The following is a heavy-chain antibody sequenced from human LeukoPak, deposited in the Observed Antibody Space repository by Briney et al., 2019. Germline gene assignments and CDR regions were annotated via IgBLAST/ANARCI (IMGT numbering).Heavy chain of an antibody. Sequence: PGGSLRLSCAASGFTFSSYGMSWVRQAPGKGLEWVSAISGSGGSTYYADSVKGRFTISRDNSKNTLYLQMNSLRAGDTAVYYCANLLRWEPYWGQGTLVTVSS. CDR2: ISGSGGST. CDR3: ANLLRWEPY. V-gene: IGHV3-23*01. D-gene: IGHD4-23*01. CDR1: GFTFSSYG. J-gene: IGHJ4*02.